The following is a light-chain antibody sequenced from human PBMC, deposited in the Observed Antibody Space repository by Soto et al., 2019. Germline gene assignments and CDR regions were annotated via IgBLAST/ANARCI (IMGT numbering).Light chain of an antibody. CDR1: QTISSW. Sequence: DIQMTESPSTLFGSVGDSATITCRASQTISSWLDWYQQKPGKAPNLLFYKASTLKSGVPSRFSGSGFGTEFTLTFSSLQPNDFATYYCQHYNSYSEAFGQGTKV. CDR2: KAS. CDR3: QHYNSYSEA. V-gene: IGKV1-5*03. J-gene: IGKJ1*01.